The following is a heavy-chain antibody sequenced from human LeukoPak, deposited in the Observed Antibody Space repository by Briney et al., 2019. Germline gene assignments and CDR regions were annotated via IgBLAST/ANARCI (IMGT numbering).Heavy chain of an antibody. V-gene: IGHV3-74*01. Sequence: GGSLRLSCAAYGFTFSSYWMHWVRQAPGKGLVWVSRINSDGSSTSYADSVKGRFTISRDNAKNTLYLQMNSLRAEDTAAYYCASVGIAVAPSDAFDIWGQGTMVTVSS. J-gene: IGHJ3*02. CDR1: GFTFSSYW. D-gene: IGHD6-19*01. CDR3: ASVGIAVAPSDAFDI. CDR2: INSDGSST.